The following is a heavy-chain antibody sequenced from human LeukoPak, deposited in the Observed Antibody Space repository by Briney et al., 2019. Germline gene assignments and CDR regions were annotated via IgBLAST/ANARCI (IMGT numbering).Heavy chain of an antibody. CDR1: GFTFSDYY. V-gene: IGHV3-11*04. Sequence: GGSLRLSCAASGFTFSDYYMSWIRQAPGKGLEWVSYISSSGSTIYYADSVKGRFTISRDNAKNSLYLQMNSLRAEDTAVYYCARALEYSSSSSAFDIWGQGTMVTVSS. J-gene: IGHJ3*02. D-gene: IGHD6-6*01. CDR2: ISSSGSTI. CDR3: ARALEYSSSSSAFDI.